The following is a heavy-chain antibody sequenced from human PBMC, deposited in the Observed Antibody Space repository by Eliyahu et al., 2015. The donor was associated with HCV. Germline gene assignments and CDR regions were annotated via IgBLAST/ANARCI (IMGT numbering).Heavy chain of an antibody. V-gene: IGHV4-4*07. J-gene: IGHJ5*02. CDR3: AREGEGRGTALWFDP. D-gene: IGHD3-16*01. CDR2: IYTSGST. Sequence: WIRQPAGKGLEWIGRIYTSGSTNYNPSLKSRVTMSVDTSKNQFSLKLSSVTAADTAVYYCAREGEGRGTALWFDPWGQGTLVTVSS.